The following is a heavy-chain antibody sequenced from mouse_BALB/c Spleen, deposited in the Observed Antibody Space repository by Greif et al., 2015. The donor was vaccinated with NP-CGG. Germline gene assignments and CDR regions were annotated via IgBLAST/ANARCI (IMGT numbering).Heavy chain of an antibody. V-gene: IGHV1-77*01. Sequence: VQLQQSGPELVKPGASVKMSCKASGYTFTDYVISWVKQRTGQGLEWIGEIYPGSGSTYYNEKFKGKATLTADKSSNTAYMQLSSLTSEDSAVYFCARETYYGNYGLAYWGQGTLVTVSA. CDR2: IYPGSGST. CDR1: GYTFTDYV. CDR3: ARETYYGNYGLAY. J-gene: IGHJ3*01. D-gene: IGHD2-10*01.